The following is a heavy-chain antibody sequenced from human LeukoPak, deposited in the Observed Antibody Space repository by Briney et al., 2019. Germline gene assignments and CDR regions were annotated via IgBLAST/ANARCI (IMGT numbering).Heavy chain of an antibody. CDR2: IRYDGNNK. CDR1: EFTFSSYG. CDR3: ANGGATDWFDP. Sequence: PGGSLRLSCAASEFTFSSYGMHWVRQAPGKGLEWVAFIRYDGNNKYYADSVKGRFTISRDNSKNTLYLQMNSLRAEDTAVYYCANGGATDWFDPWGQGTLVTVSS. J-gene: IGHJ5*02. V-gene: IGHV3-30*02. D-gene: IGHD3-16*01.